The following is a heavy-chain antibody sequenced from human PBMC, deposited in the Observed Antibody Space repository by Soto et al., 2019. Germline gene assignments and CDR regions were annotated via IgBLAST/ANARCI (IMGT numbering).Heavy chain of an antibody. D-gene: IGHD1-26*01. CDR1: GGSFSGYY. V-gene: IGHV4-34*01. Sequence: SETLSLTCAVYGGSFSGYYWSWIRQPPGKGLEWIGEINHSGSTNYNPSLKSRVTISVDTSKNQFSLKLSSVTAADTAVYYCARGGVGATHTRSYYYYYGMDVWGQGTTVTVSS. CDR3: ARGGVGATHTRSYYYYYGMDV. J-gene: IGHJ6*02. CDR2: INHSGST.